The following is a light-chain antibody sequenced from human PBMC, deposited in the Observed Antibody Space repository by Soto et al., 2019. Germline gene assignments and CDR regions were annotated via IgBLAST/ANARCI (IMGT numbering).Light chain of an antibody. Sequence: ALTQPASVSGSPGQSITISCTGTSSDVGGYNYVSWYQQHPDKAPKLMIYEVSNRPSGVSNRFSGSKSGNTASLTISGLQAEDEADYYCSSFTSINTWVFGGGTKLTVL. V-gene: IGLV2-14*01. J-gene: IGLJ3*02. CDR3: SSFTSINTWV. CDR2: EVS. CDR1: SSDVGGYNY.